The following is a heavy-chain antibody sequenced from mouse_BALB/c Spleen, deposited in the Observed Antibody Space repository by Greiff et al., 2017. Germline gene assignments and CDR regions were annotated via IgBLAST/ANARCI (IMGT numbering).Heavy chain of an antibody. V-gene: IGHV1-82*01. D-gene: IGHD2-3*01. J-gene: IGHJ4*01. CDR2: IYPGDGDT. Sequence: QVQLQQSGPELVKPGASVKISCKASGYAFSSSWMNWVKQRPGQGLEWIGRIYPGDGDTNYNGKFKGKATLTADKSSSTAYMQLSSLTSVDSAVYFWARSDGNYWGQGTSVTGSS. CDR1: GYAFSSSW. CDR3: ARSDGNY.